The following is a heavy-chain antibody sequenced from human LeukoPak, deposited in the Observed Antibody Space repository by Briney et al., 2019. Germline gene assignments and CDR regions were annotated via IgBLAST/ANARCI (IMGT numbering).Heavy chain of an antibody. CDR2: IYHSGST. CDR1: GYSVSSGYY. Sequence: SETLSLTCAVPGYSVSSGYYWGWIRQPPGKGLEWIGSIYHSGSTYYNPSLKSRVTISVDTSKNQFSLKLSSVTAADTAVYYCARTPMINFDYWGQGTLVTVSS. CDR3: ARTPMINFDY. D-gene: IGHD3-16*01. J-gene: IGHJ4*02. V-gene: IGHV4-38-2*01.